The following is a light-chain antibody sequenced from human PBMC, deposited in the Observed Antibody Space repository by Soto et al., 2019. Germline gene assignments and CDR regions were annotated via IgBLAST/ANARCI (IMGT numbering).Light chain of an antibody. CDR2: GSS. CDR1: QSVSSNY. J-gene: IGKJ3*01. Sequence: EIVLTQSPGTLSLSPGERATLSCRASQSVSSNYLSWYQQKAGQATRLLIYGSSSRATGIADRFSGSGSGTDFTLAISRLEPEDFAVYFCQQYGSSPGLFTFGPGSKVDFK. V-gene: IGKV3-20*01. CDR3: QQYGSSPGLFT.